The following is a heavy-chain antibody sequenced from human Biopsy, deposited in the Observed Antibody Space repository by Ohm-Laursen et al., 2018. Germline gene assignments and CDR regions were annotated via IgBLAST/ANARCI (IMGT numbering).Heavy chain of an antibody. CDR3: ARTPILIVSAGLVYRHRRHLQGMDV. J-gene: IGHJ6*02. V-gene: IGHV2-70*11. CDR2: VDWDDYK. D-gene: IGHD6-13*01. Sequence: TQTLTLTCSFSGFSLSARGMCVSWIRQAPGKALEWLARVDWDDYKEYSASLQTKLSISKDTSNDQVVLTVNNVNPADTATYYCARTPILIVSAGLVYRHRRHLQGMDVWGQGIAVTVS. CDR1: GFSLSARGMC.